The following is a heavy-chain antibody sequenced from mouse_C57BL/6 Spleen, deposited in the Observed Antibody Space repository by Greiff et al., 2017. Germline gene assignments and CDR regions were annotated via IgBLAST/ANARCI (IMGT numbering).Heavy chain of an antibody. D-gene: IGHD2-5*01. CDR1: GYAFSSSW. Sequence: QVQLQQSGPELVKPGASVTISCKASGYAFSSSWMNWVKQRPGKGLEWIGRIYPGDGDTNYNGKFKGKATLTADKSSSTAYMQLSSLTSEDSAVYFCARGSNFYAMDYWGQGTSVTVSS. CDR3: ARGSNFYAMDY. CDR2: IYPGDGDT. J-gene: IGHJ4*01. V-gene: IGHV1-82*01.